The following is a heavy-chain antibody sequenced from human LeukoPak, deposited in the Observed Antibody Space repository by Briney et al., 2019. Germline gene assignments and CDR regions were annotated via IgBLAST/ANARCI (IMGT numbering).Heavy chain of an antibody. V-gene: IGHV3-11*04. CDR2: ISSGGDII. CDR1: GGSISSSSYY. J-gene: IGHJ4*02. Sequence: PSETLSLTCTVSGGSISSSSYYWGWIRQAPGKGLEWVSYISSGGDIIYYADSVKGRFTISRDNAKNSLFLQMNSLRAEDTAVYYCTREDYYYASGHWAQGTLVTVSS. D-gene: IGHD3-10*01. CDR3: TREDYYYASGH.